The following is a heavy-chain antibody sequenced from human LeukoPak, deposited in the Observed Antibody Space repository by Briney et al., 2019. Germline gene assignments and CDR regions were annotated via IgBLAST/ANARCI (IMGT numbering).Heavy chain of an antibody. V-gene: IGHV3-33*01. D-gene: IGHD5-12*01. CDR3: AREGGHSGYDDFDY. CDR2: IYYDGNNK. Sequence: GRSLRLSCAASGFTFSNYGMHWVRQAPGKGLEWVAVIYYDGNNKYYADSVKGRFTISRDNSKNTLFLQINSLRAEDTAVFYCAREGGHSGYDDFDYWGQGTLVTVSS. J-gene: IGHJ4*02. CDR1: GFTFSNYG.